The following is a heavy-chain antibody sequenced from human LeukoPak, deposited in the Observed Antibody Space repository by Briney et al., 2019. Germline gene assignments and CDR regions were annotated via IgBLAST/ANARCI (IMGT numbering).Heavy chain of an antibody. V-gene: IGHV4-59*01. CDR3: ARGLYSDSSWWFDH. D-gene: IGHD6-6*01. CDR1: GGSIYSYY. Sequence: SETLSLTCTVSGGSIYSYYWNWIRQPPGKGLEWIGYFYFSGSTNYNPSLKSRVTISLDTSKNRFSLKLSSVTAADTAVYYCARGLYSDSSWWFDHWGQGTLVTVSS. J-gene: IGHJ5*02. CDR2: FYFSGST.